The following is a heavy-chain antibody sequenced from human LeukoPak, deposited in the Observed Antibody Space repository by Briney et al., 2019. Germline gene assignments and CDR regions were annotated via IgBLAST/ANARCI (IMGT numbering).Heavy chain of an antibody. CDR2: INQDGSEK. CDR1: GFTFSSYW. J-gene: IGHJ4*02. D-gene: IGHD6-19*01. Sequence: PGGSLRLSCAASGFTFSSYWMSWVRQAPGKGLVWVANINQDGSEKYYVDSVKGRFTISRDNSKNTLYLQMNSLRAEDTAVYYCAKGGYSSGWYSLPFDYWGQGTLVTVSS. CDR3: AKGGYSSGWYSLPFDY. V-gene: IGHV3-7*03.